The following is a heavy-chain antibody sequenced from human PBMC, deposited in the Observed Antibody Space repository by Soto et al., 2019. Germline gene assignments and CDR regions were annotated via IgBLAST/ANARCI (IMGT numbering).Heavy chain of an antibody. CDR2: IYPGNSDT. CDR3: ARSRTVTGYYGMDV. D-gene: IGHD4-17*01. V-gene: IGHV5-51*01. Sequence: GESLKISCEASGYIFTTYWIGWVRPMPGKGLEWMGIIYPGNSDTTYSPSFQGQVTISADKSITTAYLQWSSLEASDTAMYYCARSRTVTGYYGMDVWGQGTMVTVSS. J-gene: IGHJ6*02. CDR1: GYIFTTYW.